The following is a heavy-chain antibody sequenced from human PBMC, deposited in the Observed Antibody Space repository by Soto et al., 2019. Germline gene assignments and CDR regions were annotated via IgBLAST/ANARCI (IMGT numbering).Heavy chain of an antibody. CDR1: GGSISSGGYY. D-gene: IGHD2-2*01. CDR2: IYYSGST. Sequence: PSETLSLTCTVSGGSISSGGYYWSWIRQHPGKGLEWIGYIYYSGSTYYNPSLKSRVTISVDTSKNQFSLKLSSVTAADTAVYYCARDALGYCISTSCSVGMDVWGQGTTVTVSS. V-gene: IGHV4-31*03. J-gene: IGHJ6*02. CDR3: ARDALGYCISTSCSVGMDV.